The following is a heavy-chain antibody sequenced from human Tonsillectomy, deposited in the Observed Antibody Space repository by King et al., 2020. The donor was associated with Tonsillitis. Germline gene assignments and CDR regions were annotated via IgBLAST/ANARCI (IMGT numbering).Heavy chain of an antibody. CDR3: ARVSLKDYGDYYSPNWFDP. CDR1: GGSISSYY. V-gene: IGHV4-59*01. D-gene: IGHD4-17*01. Sequence: QLQESGPGLVKPSETLSLTCTVSGGSISSYYWSWIRQPPGKGLEWIGYIYYSGSTNYNPSLKSRVTISVDTSKNQFSLKLSSVTAADTAVYYCARVSLKDYGDYYSPNWFDPWGQGTLVTVSS. J-gene: IGHJ5*02. CDR2: IYYSGST.